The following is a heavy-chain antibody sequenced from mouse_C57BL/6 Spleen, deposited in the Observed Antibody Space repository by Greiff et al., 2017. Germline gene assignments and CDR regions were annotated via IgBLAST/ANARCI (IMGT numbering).Heavy chain of an antibody. D-gene: IGHD2-3*01. CDR1: GYTFTSYW. Sequence: QVQLQQPGAELVRPGTSVKLSCKASGYTFTSYWMHWVKQRPGQGLEWIGVIDPSDSYTNYNQKFKGKATLTVDTSSSTAYIQLSSLTSEDSAVYYCARRGVYDGYYLAYWGQGTLVTVSA. CDR2: IDPSDSYT. CDR3: ARRGVYDGYYLAY. V-gene: IGHV1-59*01. J-gene: IGHJ3*01.